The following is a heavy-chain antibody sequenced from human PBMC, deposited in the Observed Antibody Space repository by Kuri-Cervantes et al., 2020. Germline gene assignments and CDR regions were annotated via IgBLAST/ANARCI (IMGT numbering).Heavy chain of an antibody. CDR2: IYYSGST. D-gene: IGHD5-12*01. V-gene: IGHV4-61*01. CDR1: GGSVRSGSYY. Sequence: SETLSLTCTVSGGSVRSGSYYWSWIRQPPGKGLEWIGYIYYSGSTNYNPSLKSRVTISVDTSKNQFSLKVSSVTAADTAVYYCAREGYSGYVPFEYWGQGTLVTVSS. CDR3: AREGYSGYVPFEY. J-gene: IGHJ4*02.